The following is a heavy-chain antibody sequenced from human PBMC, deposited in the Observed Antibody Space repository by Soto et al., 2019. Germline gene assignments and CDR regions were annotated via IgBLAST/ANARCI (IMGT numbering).Heavy chain of an antibody. J-gene: IGHJ4*02. CDR2: IFDGGSS. Sequence: QVQLQESGPGLVKPLQTLYLTCTVSGGSISSGGYYWSWIRQNPGKGQEWIGDIFDGGSSYYNPSLNSRAAISGATSENFFSMKLTSVTAADTAVYYCARERSDNYFDYWGQGTLVTVSS. V-gene: IGHV4-31*03. CDR1: GGSISSGGYY. D-gene: IGHD4-17*01. CDR3: ARERSDNYFDY.